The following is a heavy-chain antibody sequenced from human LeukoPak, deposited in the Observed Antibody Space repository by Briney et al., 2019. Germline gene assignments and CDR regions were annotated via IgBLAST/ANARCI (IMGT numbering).Heavy chain of an antibody. Sequence: PSETLSLTCTVSGGSISSYYWSWIRQPPRRGLEWIGYIYYSGSTNYNPSLKSRVTISVVTSKNQFSLKLSSVTAADTAVYYCARGFETGSIDYWGQGTLVTVSS. D-gene: IGHD3-9*01. V-gene: IGHV4-59*01. CDR1: GGSISSYY. CDR2: IYYSGST. J-gene: IGHJ4*02. CDR3: ARGFETGSIDY.